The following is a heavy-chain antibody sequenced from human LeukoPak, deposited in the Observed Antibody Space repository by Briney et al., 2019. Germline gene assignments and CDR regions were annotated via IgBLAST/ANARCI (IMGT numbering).Heavy chain of an antibody. CDR3: AREGSSSSSPENFDY. V-gene: IGHV1-2*02. J-gene: IGHJ4*02. CDR1: GGTFSSYA. Sequence: ASVKVSCKASGGTFSSYAISWVRQAPGQGLEWMGWINPNSGGTNYAQKFQGRVTMTRDTSISTAYMELSRLRSDDTAVYYCAREGSSSSSPENFDYWGQGTLVTVSS. CDR2: INPNSGGT. D-gene: IGHD6-6*01.